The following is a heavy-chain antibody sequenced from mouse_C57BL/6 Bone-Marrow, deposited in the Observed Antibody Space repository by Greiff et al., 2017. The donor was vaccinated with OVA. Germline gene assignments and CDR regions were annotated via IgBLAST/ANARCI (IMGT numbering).Heavy chain of an antibody. CDR1: GFTFSDYY. Sequence: VQLKESEGGLVQPGSSMKLSCTASGFTFSDYYMAWVRQVPEKGLEWVANINYDGSSTYYLDSLKSRFIISRDNAKNILYLQMSSLKSEDTATYYCARFYDGYYDWYFDVWGTGTTVTVSS. CDR3: ARFYDGYYDWYFDV. D-gene: IGHD2-3*01. V-gene: IGHV5-16*01. J-gene: IGHJ1*03. CDR2: INYDGSST.